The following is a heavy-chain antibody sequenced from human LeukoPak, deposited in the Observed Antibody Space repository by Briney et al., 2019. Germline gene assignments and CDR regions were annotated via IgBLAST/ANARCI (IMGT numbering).Heavy chain of an antibody. V-gene: IGHV3-23*01. CDR3: AKGGYDYVEMGYFDY. Sequence: GGSLRLSCAVSGFIFTNYGMRWVRQAPGKGLEWVSVIIGSSGSTFYADSVKGRFTISRDKSKNTLYLQMNSLRAEDTAVYYCAKGGYDYVEMGYFDYWGQGTLVTVSS. CDR1: GFIFTNYG. CDR2: IIGSSGST. D-gene: IGHD5-12*01. J-gene: IGHJ4*02.